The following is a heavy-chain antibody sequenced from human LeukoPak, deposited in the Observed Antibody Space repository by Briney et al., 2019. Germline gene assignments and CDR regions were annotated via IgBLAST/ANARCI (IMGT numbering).Heavy chain of an antibody. D-gene: IGHD5/OR15-5a*01. CDR3: ARGHHSLSLHI. CDR2: INPNSGGT. V-gene: IGHV1-2*02. Sequence: GASVKVSCKASGYTFTGYYMHWVRQAPGQGLEWMGWINPNSGGTNYAQNFQGRVTVTRDTSISTAYMELSRLTSDDTAIYYCARGHHSLSLHIWGQGTMVTVSS. CDR1: GYTFTGYY. J-gene: IGHJ3*02.